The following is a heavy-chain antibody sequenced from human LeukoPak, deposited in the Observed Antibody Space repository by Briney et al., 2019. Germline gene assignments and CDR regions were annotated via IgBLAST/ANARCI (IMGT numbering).Heavy chain of an antibody. V-gene: IGHV3-66*04. D-gene: IGHD3-10*01. CDR2: VYTGGYT. Sequence: GGSLRLSCAASGLTVSRNYMSWVRQAPGKGLEWVSVVYTGGYTNYADSVKGRFTIYREHSKNKLYLQMNSLRAEDTAVYYCARPNYYGSDSDAFDIWGQGTMVTVSS. CDR3: ARPNYYGSDSDAFDI. J-gene: IGHJ3*02. CDR1: GLTVSRNY.